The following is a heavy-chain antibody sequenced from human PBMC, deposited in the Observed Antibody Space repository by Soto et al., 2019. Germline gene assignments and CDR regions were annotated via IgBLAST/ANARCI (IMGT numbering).Heavy chain of an antibody. CDR1: GFTFSNAW. D-gene: IGHD4-17*01. J-gene: IGHJ4*02. Sequence: GGSLRLSCAASGFTFSNAWMSWVRQAPGKGLEWVGRIKSKTDGGTTDYAAPVKGRFTISRDDSKNTLYLQMNSLKTEHTAVSYCTTEASGDPIDYWGQGTLVPVSS. CDR2: IKSKTDGGTT. V-gene: IGHV3-15*01. CDR3: TTEASGDPIDY.